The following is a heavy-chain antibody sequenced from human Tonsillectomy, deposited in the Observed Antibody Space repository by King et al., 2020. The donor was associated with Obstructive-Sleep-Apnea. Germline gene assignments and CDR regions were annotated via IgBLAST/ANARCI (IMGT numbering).Heavy chain of an antibody. J-gene: IGHJ4*02. CDR3: ARVDQFYLDY. CDR2: INHSGST. Sequence: VQLQQWGAGLLKPSEPLSLTCAVYGGSFSGYYWSWIRQPPGKGLEWIGEINHSGSTNYNPSLKSRVTISVDTSKNQFSLKLSSVTAADTAVYYCARVDQFYLDYWGQGTLVTVSS. CDR1: GGSFSGYY. V-gene: IGHV4-34*01.